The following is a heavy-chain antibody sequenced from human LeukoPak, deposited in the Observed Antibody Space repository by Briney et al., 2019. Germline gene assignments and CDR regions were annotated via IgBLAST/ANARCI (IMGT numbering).Heavy chain of an antibody. J-gene: IGHJ4*02. Sequence: SETLSLTCTVSGDSISSYSWTWIRQPPGKGLEWIGFISYSGSTRYNASFESRVTISIDTSNNQFSMKLTSVTAADTARYYCARVGRRVHTWGSYSFDQWGQGALVTVSS. CDR2: ISYSGST. V-gene: IGHV4-59*01. CDR1: GDSISSYS. D-gene: IGHD3-16*01. CDR3: ARVGRRVHTWGSYSFDQ.